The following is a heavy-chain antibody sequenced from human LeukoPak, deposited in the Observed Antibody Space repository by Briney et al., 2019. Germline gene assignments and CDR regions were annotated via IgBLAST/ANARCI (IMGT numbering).Heavy chain of an antibody. CDR2: INAGNGNT. J-gene: IGHJ4*02. CDR3: ARGGEYCSSTSCYADYFDY. D-gene: IGHD2-2*01. V-gene: IGHV1-3*01. CDR1: GYTFTSYA. Sequence: ASVKVSCKASGYTFTSYAMHWVRQAPGQRLEWMGWINAGNGNTKYSQKFQGRVTITRDTSASTAYMELSSLRSEDTAVYYCARGGEYCSSTSCYADYFDYWGQGTLVTVSS.